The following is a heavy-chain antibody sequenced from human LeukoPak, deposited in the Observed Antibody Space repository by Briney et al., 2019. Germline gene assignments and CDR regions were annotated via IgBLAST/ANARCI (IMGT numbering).Heavy chain of an antibody. CDR1: GYTFTGYY. D-gene: IGHD5-24*01. CDR3: ARDLVEMATIFDY. CDR2: INPNSGGT. V-gene: IGHV1-2*02. J-gene: IGHJ4*02. Sequence: AASVKVSCKASGYTFTGYYMHWVRQAPGQGLEWMGWINPNSGGTNYAQKFQGRVTMTRDTSISTAYMELSRLRSDDTAVYYCARDLVEMATIFDYRGQGTLVTVSS.